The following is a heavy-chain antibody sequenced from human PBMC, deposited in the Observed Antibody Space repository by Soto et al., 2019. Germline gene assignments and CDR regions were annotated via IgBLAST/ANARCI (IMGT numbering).Heavy chain of an antibody. V-gene: IGHV3-9*01. D-gene: IGHD3-10*01. Sequence: TGGSLRLSCAASGFTFDDYAMHWVRQAPGKGLEWVSGISWNSGSIDYADSVKGRFTISRGNAKNSLYLQMHSLRAEDTALYYCAKDLYYYGSGSRAIFDYWGQGTLVTVSS. J-gene: IGHJ4*02. CDR1: GFTFDDYA. CDR3: AKDLYYYGSGSRAIFDY. CDR2: ISWNSGSI.